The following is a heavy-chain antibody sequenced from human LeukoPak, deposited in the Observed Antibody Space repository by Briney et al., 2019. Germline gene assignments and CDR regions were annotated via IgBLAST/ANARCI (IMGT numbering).Heavy chain of an antibody. Sequence: PGGSLRLSCAASGITVSDNYMSWVRLAPGKGLEWVSVIYSGGSTYYADSVKGRFTISRDNSKNTLYLQMNSLRAEDTAVYYCVPLPIAVAGTHLLDYWGQGTLVTVSS. V-gene: IGHV3-66*01. D-gene: IGHD6-19*01. CDR2: IYSGGST. J-gene: IGHJ4*02. CDR1: GITVSDNY. CDR3: VPLPIAVAGTHLLDY.